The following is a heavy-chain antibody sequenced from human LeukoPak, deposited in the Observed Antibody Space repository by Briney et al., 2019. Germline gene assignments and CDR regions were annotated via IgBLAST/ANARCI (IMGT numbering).Heavy chain of an antibody. V-gene: IGHV3-23*01. CDR1: GFPFSDFS. CDR3: AKQSYARSLGE. D-gene: IGHD2-8*01. J-gene: IGHJ4*02. CDR2: TNSGGTST. Sequence: SGGSLRLSCATSGFPFSDFSMSWVRQAPGKGLEWISTTNSGGTSTYYAESVKGRFTISRDNSKYTLYLQMSSLRVEDTAVYYCAKQSYARSLGEGGAGTLVSVSS.